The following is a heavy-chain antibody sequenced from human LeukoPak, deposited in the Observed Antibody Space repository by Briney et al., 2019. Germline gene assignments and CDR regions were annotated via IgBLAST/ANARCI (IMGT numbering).Heavy chain of an antibody. V-gene: IGHV4-4*07. CDR1: GDSISSYY. J-gene: IGHJ6*04. CDR2: IYSSGST. D-gene: IGHD3-3*01. Sequence: SETLSLTCTVSGDSISSYYWSWIRQSAVKGLEWIGRIYSSGSTNYNPSLRSRVTMSVDTSKNQFSLKLSSVTAADTAVYYCARGRYDFWSGYLNVWGKGTTVTVSS. CDR3: ARGRYDFWSGYLNV.